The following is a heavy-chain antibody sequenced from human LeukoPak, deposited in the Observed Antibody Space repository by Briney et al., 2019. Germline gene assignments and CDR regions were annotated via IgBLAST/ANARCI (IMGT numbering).Heavy chain of an antibody. CDR1: GYTFTGYY. CDR2: INPNSGGT. J-gene: IGHJ5*02. V-gene: IGHV1-2*02. CDR3: ARDSPLDDFWCGYYHDWSDP. Sequence: GASVKVSCKASGYTFTGYYMHWVRQAPGQGLEWMGWINPNSGGTNYAQKFQGRVTMTRDTSISTAYMELSRLRSDDTAVYYCARDSPLDDFWCGYYHDWSDPGGKETLLTVS. D-gene: IGHD3-3*01.